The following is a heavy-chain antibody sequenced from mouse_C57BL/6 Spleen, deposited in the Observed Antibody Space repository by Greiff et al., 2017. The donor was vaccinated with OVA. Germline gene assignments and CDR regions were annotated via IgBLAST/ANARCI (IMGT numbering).Heavy chain of an antibody. D-gene: IGHD2-4*01. CDR1: GFTFSSYA. CDR2: ISDGGSYT. Sequence: EVKLVESGGGLVKPGGSLKLSCAASGFTFSSYAMSWVRQTPEKRLEWVATISDGGSYTYYPDNVKGRFTISRDNAKNNLYLQMSHLKSEDTAMYYCARDRYYDYGLYYAMDYWGQGTSVTVSS. V-gene: IGHV5-4*01. J-gene: IGHJ4*01. CDR3: ARDRYYDYGLYYAMDY.